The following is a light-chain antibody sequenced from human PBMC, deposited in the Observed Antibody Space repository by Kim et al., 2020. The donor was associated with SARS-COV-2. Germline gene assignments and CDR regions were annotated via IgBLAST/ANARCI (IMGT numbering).Light chain of an antibody. Sequence: LSPRKRATPSCRADQTVSISYLAWYQQKPGQAPRLLIYGESSRATGIPDRFSGSGSGTDFTLNSSRLEPEDCVVYYCQQYGSSPYSFGQGTKLEI. CDR3: QQYGSSPYS. CDR1: QTVSISY. J-gene: IGKJ2*03. V-gene: IGKV3-20*01. CDR2: GES.